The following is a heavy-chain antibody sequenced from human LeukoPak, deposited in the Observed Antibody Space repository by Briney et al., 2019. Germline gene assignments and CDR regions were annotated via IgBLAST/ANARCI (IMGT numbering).Heavy chain of an antibody. J-gene: IGHJ4*02. V-gene: IGHV4-59*01. CDR3: ARSGSAGVIFFDL. Sequence: TTSETLSLXCTVSGGSNSTYYWSWIRQSPGKGLESIGYVHHSGSPNYSPSLGSRATMSVDTSNNEFSLNLKPVAAADTAVYFCARSGSAGVIFFDLWGQGTLVTVSS. CDR1: GGSNSTYY. CDR2: VHHSGSP. D-gene: IGHD1-26*01.